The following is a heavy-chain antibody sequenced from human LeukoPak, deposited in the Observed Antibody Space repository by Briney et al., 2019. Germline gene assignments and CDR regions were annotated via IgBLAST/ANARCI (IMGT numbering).Heavy chain of an antibody. V-gene: IGHV3-23*01. Sequence: GGSLRLSCGASGFTFSSYWMSWVRQAPWKGLDWVSGIGAGGDSTFYPDSVRGRFTISRDNSKNTLYVQMNSLRAEDTAVYYCAKGETGDGYFDLWGRGTLVTVSS. J-gene: IGHJ2*01. CDR2: IGAGGDST. D-gene: IGHD7-27*01. CDR1: GFTFSSYW. CDR3: AKGETGDGYFDL.